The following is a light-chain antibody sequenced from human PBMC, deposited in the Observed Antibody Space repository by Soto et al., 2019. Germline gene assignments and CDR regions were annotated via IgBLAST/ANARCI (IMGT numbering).Light chain of an antibody. CDR3: QQYNSYPYT. CDR2: DAS. V-gene: IGKV1-5*01. Sequence: DIQMTQSPSTLSASVGDRVTITCRASQSISRWLAWHQQKSGKAPKVLIYDASSLQSGVPSKFSGRESRKKFTLTICSLQPDDFATYYCQQYNSYPYTFGQGTKVDIK. CDR1: QSISRW. J-gene: IGKJ2*01.